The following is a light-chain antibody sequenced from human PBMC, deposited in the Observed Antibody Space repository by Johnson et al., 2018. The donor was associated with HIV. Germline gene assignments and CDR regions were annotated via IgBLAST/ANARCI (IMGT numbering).Light chain of an antibody. CDR3: GTWDIILSSDV. Sequence: HSVLTQPPSVSAAPGQNVTISCSGDSSNIGSNYVSWYQQFPGTAPKLLIYENYKRPSGIPDRFSGSQSGPSATLAITGLQTGDEADYSCGTWDIILSSDVFGTATRVTVL. V-gene: IGLV1-51*02. CDR1: SSNIGSNY. J-gene: IGLJ1*01. CDR2: ENY.